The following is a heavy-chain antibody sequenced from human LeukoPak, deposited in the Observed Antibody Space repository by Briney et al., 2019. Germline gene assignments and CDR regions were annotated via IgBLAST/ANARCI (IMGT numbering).Heavy chain of an antibody. J-gene: IGHJ6*03. D-gene: IGHD3-10*01. Sequence: GGSLRLSCAASGFTVSSNYMSWVRQAPGKGLEWVSVIYSGGSTYYADSVKGRFTISRDNSKNTLYLQMNSLRAEDTDVYYCARDQRVWFGELPNYYYYMDVWGKGTTVTVSS. CDR1: GFTVSSNY. CDR2: IYSGGST. CDR3: ARDQRVWFGELPNYYYYMDV. V-gene: IGHV3-53*01.